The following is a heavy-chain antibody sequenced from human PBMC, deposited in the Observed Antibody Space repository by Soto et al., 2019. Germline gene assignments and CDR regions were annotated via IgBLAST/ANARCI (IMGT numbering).Heavy chain of an antibody. J-gene: IGHJ4*02. CDR3: TSLYSSSSDY. CDR2: IRSKANSYAT. D-gene: IGHD6-6*01. Sequence: GGSLRLSCAASGFTFSGSAMHWVRQASGKGLEWVGRIRSKANSYATAYAASVKGRFTISRDDSKNTAYLQMNSLKTEDTAVYSCTSLYSSSSDYWGQGTLVTVSS. V-gene: IGHV3-73*01. CDR1: GFTFSGSA.